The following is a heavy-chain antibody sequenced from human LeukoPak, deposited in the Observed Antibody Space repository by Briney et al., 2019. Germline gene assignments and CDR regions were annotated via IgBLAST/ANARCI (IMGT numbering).Heavy chain of an antibody. V-gene: IGHV1-2*02. J-gene: IGHJ4*02. D-gene: IGHD3-10*01. Sequence: GASVKVSCKASGYTFTGYYMHWVRPAPGQGLERMGWINPNSGGTNYAQKFQGRVTMTRDTSISTAYMELSRLRSDDTAVYYCARPGWMLYGSGAHFDYWGQGTLVTVSS. CDR1: GYTFTGYY. CDR3: ARPGWMLYGSGAHFDY. CDR2: INPNSGGT.